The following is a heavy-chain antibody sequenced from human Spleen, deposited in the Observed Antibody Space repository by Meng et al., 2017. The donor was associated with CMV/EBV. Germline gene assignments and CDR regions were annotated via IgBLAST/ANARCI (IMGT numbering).Heavy chain of an antibody. CDR2: INPHSGDT. J-gene: IGHJ4*02. CDR3: ARDEGHCRSTSCYFGS. Sequence: ASVKVSCKAFGYSFTGYYIQWVRQAPGQGLEWMGWINPHSGDTNYAQKFWGRVTMTRDTTFSTAYMELSRLRSDDTALYYCARDEGHCRSTSCYFGSWGQGTLVTVSS. V-gene: IGHV1-2*02. CDR1: GYSFTGYY. D-gene: IGHD2-2*01.